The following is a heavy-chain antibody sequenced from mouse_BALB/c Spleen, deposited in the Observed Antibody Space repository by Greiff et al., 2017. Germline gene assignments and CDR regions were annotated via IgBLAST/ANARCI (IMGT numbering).Heavy chain of an antibody. V-gene: IGHV3-2*02. CDR3: ARTHYYGFYAMDY. Sequence: DVKLVESGPGLVKPSQSLSLTCTVTGYSITSDYAWNWIRQFPGNKLEWMGYISYSGSTSYNPSLKSRISITRDTSKNQFFLQLNSVTTEDTATYYCARTHYYGFYAMDYWGQGTSVTVSS. D-gene: IGHD1-1*01. CDR2: ISYSGST. J-gene: IGHJ4*01. CDR1: GYSITSDYA.